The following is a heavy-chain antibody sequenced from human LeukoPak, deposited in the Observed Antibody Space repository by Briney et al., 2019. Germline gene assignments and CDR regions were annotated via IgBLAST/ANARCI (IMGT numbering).Heavy chain of an antibody. CDR2: IKQDGSEK. Sequence: GGSLRLSCAASGFTFSSSWMSWVRQAPGKGLEWVANIKQDGSEKYYVDSVKGRFTISRDNPKKSLYLQMNSLRAEDTAVYYCAGTRNLRGDYFDYWGQGTLVTVSS. D-gene: IGHD3-10*01. J-gene: IGHJ4*02. CDR3: AGTRNLRGDYFDY. V-gene: IGHV3-7*04. CDR1: GFTFSSSW.